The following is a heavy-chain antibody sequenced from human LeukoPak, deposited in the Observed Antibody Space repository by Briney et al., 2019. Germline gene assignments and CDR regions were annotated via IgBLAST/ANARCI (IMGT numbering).Heavy chain of an antibody. CDR3: AREVYGSGSYSGMDV. J-gene: IGHJ6*02. V-gene: IGHV1-69*04. D-gene: IGHD3-10*01. CDR1: GGIFSSYA. CDR2: IIPIFGIA. Sequence: SVKVSCKASGGIFSSYAISWVRQAPGQGLEWLGRIIPIFGIANYAQKFQGRVTITADKSTSTAYMELSSLRSEDTAVYYCAREVYGSGSYSGMDVWGQGTTVTVSS.